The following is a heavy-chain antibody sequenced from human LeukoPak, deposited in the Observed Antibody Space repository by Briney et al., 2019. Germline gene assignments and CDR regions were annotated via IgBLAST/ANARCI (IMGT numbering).Heavy chain of an antibody. D-gene: IGHD6-13*01. CDR2: IGGSRGTT. CDR1: GFTFSSSV. J-gene: IGHJ4*02. V-gene: IGHV3-23*01. CDR3: AKGLGSATGKFDY. Sequence: HAGGSLRLSCAASGFTFSSSVMSWVRQAPGKGLEWVSDIGGSRGTTNYADSVKGRFTISRDNSKNTLYLQMNSLRAEDTAVYYCAKGLGSATGKFDYWGQGALVTVSS.